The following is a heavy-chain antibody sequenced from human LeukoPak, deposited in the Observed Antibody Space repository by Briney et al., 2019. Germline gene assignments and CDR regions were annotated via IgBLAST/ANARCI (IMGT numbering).Heavy chain of an antibody. V-gene: IGHV4-34*01. J-gene: IGHJ4*02. CDR3: ARREPYWRKTYYFDY. CDR1: GGSFSGYY. CDR2: INHSGST. Sequence: ETLSLTCAVYGGSFSGYYWSWIRQPPGKGLEWIGEINHSGSTNYSPSLKSRVTISVDTSKNQFSLKLSSVTAADTAVYYCARREPYWRKTYYFDYWGQGTLVTVSS. D-gene: IGHD1-14*01.